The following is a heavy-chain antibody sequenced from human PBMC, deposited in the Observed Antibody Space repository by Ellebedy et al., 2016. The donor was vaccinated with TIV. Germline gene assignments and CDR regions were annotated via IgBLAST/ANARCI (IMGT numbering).Heavy chain of an antibody. D-gene: IGHD3-16*01. V-gene: IGHV3-64D*06. CDR3: VKAWGD. Sequence: GESLKISCLASGFTFTPYAMHWVRQAPGKGLEYVSAITGDGVSTYYADSVKGRFTISRDNSKHTLYLQMSSLRDEDTAMYYCVKAWGDWGQGALVTVSS. J-gene: IGHJ4*02. CDR1: GFTFTPYA. CDR2: ITGDGVST.